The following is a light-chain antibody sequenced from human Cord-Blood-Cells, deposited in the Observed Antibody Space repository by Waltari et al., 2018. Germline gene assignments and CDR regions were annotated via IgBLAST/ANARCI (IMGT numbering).Light chain of an antibody. Sequence: EIVLTQSPGTRSLSPGERATLPCRASQSVSSSYLAWYQQKPGQAPRLLIYGASSRATGIPDRFSGSGSGTDFTLTISRLEPEDFAVYYCQQYGSSPLTFGGGTKVGIK. CDR1: QSVSSSY. CDR3: QQYGSSPLT. V-gene: IGKV3-20*01. CDR2: GAS. J-gene: IGKJ4*01.